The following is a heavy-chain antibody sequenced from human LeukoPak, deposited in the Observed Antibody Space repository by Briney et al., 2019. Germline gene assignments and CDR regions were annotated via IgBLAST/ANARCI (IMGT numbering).Heavy chain of an antibody. CDR1: GFTFSSYA. CDR3: AKDAGVYSSSSSGYFDY. D-gene: IGHD6-6*01. J-gene: IGHJ4*02. V-gene: IGHV3-23*01. CDR2: ISGSGGST. Sequence: TGGSLRLSCAASGFTFSSYAMSWVRQAPGKGLEWVSGISGSGGSTYYADSVKGRFTISRDNSKNTLYLQMNSLRAEDTAVYYCAKDAGVYSSSSSGYFDYWGQGTLVTVSS.